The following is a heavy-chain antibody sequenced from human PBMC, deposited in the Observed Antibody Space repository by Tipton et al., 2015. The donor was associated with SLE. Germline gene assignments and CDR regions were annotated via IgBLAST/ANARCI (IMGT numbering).Heavy chain of an antibody. D-gene: IGHD2-15*01. CDR2: IHNSGST. Sequence: TLSLTCIVSGGSISSYYWSWIRQPPGKGLEWIGYIHNSGSTNYNPSLKRRVIISVGTTKNRFSLKLNSVTAADTAVYYCARAGYLSPLDSWGQGTLVAVSS. J-gene: IGHJ4*02. V-gene: IGHV4-59*01. CDR1: GGSISSYY. CDR3: ARAGYLSPLDS.